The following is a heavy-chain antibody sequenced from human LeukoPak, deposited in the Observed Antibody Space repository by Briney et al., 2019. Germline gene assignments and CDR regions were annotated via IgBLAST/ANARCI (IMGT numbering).Heavy chain of an antibody. J-gene: IGHJ4*02. CDR1: GGSISSSNYY. V-gene: IGHV4-39*07. CDR3: ARDSGSYYIDY. CDR2: IYHSGST. Sequence: SETLSLTCTVSGGSISSSNYYWGWIRQPPGKGLEWIGNIYHSGSTYYNPSLKSRVTISVDPSKNQFSLKLSSVTAADTAVYSCARDSGSYYIDYWGQGTLVTVSS. D-gene: IGHD1-26*01.